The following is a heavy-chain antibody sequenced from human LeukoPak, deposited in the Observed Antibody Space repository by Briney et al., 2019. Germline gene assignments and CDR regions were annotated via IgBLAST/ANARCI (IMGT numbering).Heavy chain of an antibody. V-gene: IGHV3-7*01. CDR1: GVTFTCCW. D-gene: IGHD4-23*01. Sequence: PGGSLRLSCSASGVTFTCCWMSWVRQTPGKGREWVASIKQDGREKFYADSVKGRFTISRDNAKNSLYLQVNSLRAEDTAVYYCARVPGVTRYFDSWGQGILVTVSS. CDR2: IKQDGREK. CDR3: ARVPGVTRYFDS. J-gene: IGHJ4*02.